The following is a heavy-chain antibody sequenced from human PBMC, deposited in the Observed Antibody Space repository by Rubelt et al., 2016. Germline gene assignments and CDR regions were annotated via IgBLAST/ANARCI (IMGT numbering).Heavy chain of an antibody. V-gene: IGHV1-2*02. J-gene: IGHJ4*02. CDR3: ARDRNYYDSSGYPDY. D-gene: IGHD3-22*01. CDR2: INPNSGGT. Sequence: ATGQGLEWMGWINPNSGGTNYAQKFQGRVTMTRDTSISTAYMELSRLRSDDTAVYYCARDRNYYDSSGYPDYWGQGTLVTVSS.